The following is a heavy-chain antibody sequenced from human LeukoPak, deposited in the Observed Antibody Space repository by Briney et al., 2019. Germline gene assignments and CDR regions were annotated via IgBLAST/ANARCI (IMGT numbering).Heavy chain of an antibody. D-gene: IGHD1-26*01. J-gene: IGHJ4*02. Sequence: PSETLSLTCAVYGGSLSGYYWSWIRQPPGKGLEWIGSIYYSGSTYHNPSLKSRVTISVDTSKNQFSLKLSSVTAADTAVYYCATSGSYPGDFDYWGQGTLVTVSS. CDR1: GGSLSGYY. CDR3: ATSGSYPGDFDY. V-gene: IGHV4-34*01. CDR2: IYYSGST.